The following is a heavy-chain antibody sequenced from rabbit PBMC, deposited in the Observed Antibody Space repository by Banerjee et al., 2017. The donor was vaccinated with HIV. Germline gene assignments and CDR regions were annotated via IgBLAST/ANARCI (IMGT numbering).Heavy chain of an antibody. CDR1: GFSLTSNDY. V-gene: IGHV1S40*01. CDR2: IYAGSSGFT. D-gene: IGHD4-1*01. Sequence: QSLEESGGDLVKPGASLTLTCTASGFSLTSNDYMCWVRQAPGKGLEWIACIYAGSSGFTYHASWAKGRFTISKTSSTTVTLQLNSLTAADTATYFCARDSGTSFSSYGMDLWGQGTLVTVS. J-gene: IGHJ6*01. CDR3: ARDSGTSFSSYGMDL.